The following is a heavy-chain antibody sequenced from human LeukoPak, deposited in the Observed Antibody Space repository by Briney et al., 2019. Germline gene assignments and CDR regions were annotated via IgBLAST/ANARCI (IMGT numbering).Heavy chain of an antibody. CDR3: ARRIPTRERRPYWFFDL. V-gene: IGHV3-21*01. J-gene: IGHJ2*01. CDR2: ISSSGSYI. CDR1: GFTFSSYG. D-gene: IGHD1-26*01. Sequence: GGSLRLSCAVSGFTFSSYGMNWVRQAPGKGLEWVSSISSSGSYIYYADSVKGRFTISRDNARNSLFLQMNSLRAEDTAVYYCARRIPTRERRPYWFFDLWGRGTLVTVSS.